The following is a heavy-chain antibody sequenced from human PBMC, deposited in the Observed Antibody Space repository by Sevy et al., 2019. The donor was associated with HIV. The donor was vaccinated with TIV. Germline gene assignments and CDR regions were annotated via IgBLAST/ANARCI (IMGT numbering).Heavy chain of an antibody. D-gene: IGHD2-2*01. CDR1: GDTFSNYW. Sequence: GESLKISCKGSGDTFSNYWIGWVRQMPGKGLEWMGVIYPGDSDTRYSPSFQGQVNISADKSSSTAYLQWSSLKTSDTAIYYCARYPIVVVPAAEYYFDYWGQGTLVTVSS. V-gene: IGHV5-51*01. CDR3: ARYPIVVVPAAEYYFDY. J-gene: IGHJ4*02. CDR2: IYPGDSDT.